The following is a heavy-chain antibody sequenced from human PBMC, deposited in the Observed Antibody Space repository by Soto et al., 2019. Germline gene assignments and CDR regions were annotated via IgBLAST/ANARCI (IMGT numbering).Heavy chain of an antibody. D-gene: IGHD3-10*01. J-gene: IGHJ4*02. CDR2: INPSGGST. Sequence: QVQLVQSGAEVKKPGASVKVSCKASGYTFTSYYMHWVRQAPGQGLEWMGIINPSGGSTSYAQKCQGRVTXXRXTXXSPVYMELSSLRSEDTAVYYCARDYFYGSGSPFDYWGQGTLVTVSS. CDR1: GYTFTSYY. CDR3: ARDYFYGSGSPFDY. V-gene: IGHV1-46*03.